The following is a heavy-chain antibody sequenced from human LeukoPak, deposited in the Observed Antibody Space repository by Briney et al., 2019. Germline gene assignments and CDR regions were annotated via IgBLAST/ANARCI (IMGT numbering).Heavy chain of an antibody. Sequence: ASVKVSCKASGYTLSSYGLSWVRQAPGQGLEWMGWISGFRGNTNYAQKFRGRVTMTTDTSTTTAYMELRSLNSDDTAVYYCARDFFSYDGTENNYEDTFDIWGQGTMVTVSS. CDR2: ISGFRGNT. V-gene: IGHV1-18*01. J-gene: IGHJ3*02. CDR1: GYTLSSYG. CDR3: ARDFFSYDGTENNYEDTFDI. D-gene: IGHD3-22*01.